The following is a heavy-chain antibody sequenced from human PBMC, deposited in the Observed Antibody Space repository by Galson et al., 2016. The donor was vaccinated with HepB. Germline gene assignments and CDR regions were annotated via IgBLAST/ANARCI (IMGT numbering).Heavy chain of an antibody. CDR1: GFTFSDYA. D-gene: IGHD3-9*01. J-gene: IGHJ4*01. CDR2: IRGTGVTT. CDR3: AKATPYYDVLTGFFVYYSDY. V-gene: IGHV3-23*01. Sequence: SLRLSCAASGFTFSDYAMSWVRQAPGKGLQWVATIRGTGVTTDYADSVKGRFTISRDNSKNTLYLQMSSLRAEDPAMYYCAKATPYYDVLTGFFVYYSDYWGHGTLVTVSS.